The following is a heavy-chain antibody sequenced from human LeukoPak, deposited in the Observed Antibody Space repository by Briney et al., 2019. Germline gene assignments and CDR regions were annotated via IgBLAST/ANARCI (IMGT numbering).Heavy chain of an antibody. V-gene: IGHV4-38-2*02. CDR1: GGSISSYY. Sequence: SETLSLTCTVSGGSISSYYWSWIRQPPGKGLEWIGSIYHSGSTYYNPSLKSRVTISVDTSKNQFSLKLSSVTAADTAVYYCARDSGIVGATTSFDYWGQGTLVTVSS. CDR3: ARDSGIVGATTSFDY. CDR2: IYHSGST. D-gene: IGHD1-26*01. J-gene: IGHJ4*02.